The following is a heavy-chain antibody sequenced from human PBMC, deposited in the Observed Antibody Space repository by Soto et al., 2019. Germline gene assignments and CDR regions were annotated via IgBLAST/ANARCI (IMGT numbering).Heavy chain of an antibody. Sequence: GASVKVSCKASGYSFSDYFMQWVRQAPGQGLEWMGMINPSDGSTLYAQKFQARVTMTADTSTSTVYMQWSSLKASDTAIYYCARQRQTIMGVKTGGQYYFDYWGLGTRVTVSS. CDR3: ARQRQTIMGVKTGGQYYFDY. J-gene: IGHJ4*02. CDR1: GYSFSDYF. V-gene: IGHV1-46*01. CDR2: INPSDGST. D-gene: IGHD2-8*01.